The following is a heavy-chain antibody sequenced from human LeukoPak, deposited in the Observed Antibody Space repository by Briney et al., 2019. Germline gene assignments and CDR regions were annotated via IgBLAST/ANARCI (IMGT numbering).Heavy chain of an antibody. D-gene: IGHD1-26*01. J-gene: IGHJ4*02. CDR3: ARIGWELPHTDYYFDY. Sequence: ASVKVSCKASGYIFTNYAMHWVRQAPGQSLEWMGRISGGSGDTKYSQKFQDRVTITRDTSASTAYMELNSLRSEDTAVYYCARIGWELPHTDYYFDYWGQGTLVTVSS. CDR1: GYIFTNYA. CDR2: ISGGSGDT. V-gene: IGHV1-3*01.